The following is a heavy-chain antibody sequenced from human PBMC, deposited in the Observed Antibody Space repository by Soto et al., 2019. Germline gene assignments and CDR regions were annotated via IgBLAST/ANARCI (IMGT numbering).Heavy chain of an antibody. CDR1: GDSVSSNSAA. CDR3: ARDRQLVPHYYYYYGMDV. CDR2: TYYRSKWYN. D-gene: IGHD6-6*01. Sequence: PSQTLSLTCVISGDSVSSNSAAWNWIRQSPSRGLEWLGRTYYRSKWYNDYAVSVKSRITINPDTSKNQFSLQLNSVTPEDTAVYYCARDRQLVPHYYYYYGMDVWGQGTTVTVSS. J-gene: IGHJ6*02. V-gene: IGHV6-1*01.